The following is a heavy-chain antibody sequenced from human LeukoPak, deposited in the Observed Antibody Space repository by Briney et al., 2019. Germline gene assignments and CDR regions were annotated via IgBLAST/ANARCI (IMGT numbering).Heavy chain of an antibody. CDR3: AKDDYGEWNPVDY. J-gene: IGHJ4*02. CDR2: INSDGSST. CDR1: GFTFSSYW. D-gene: IGHD4-17*01. V-gene: IGHV3-74*01. Sequence: RTGGSLRLSCAASGFTFSSYWMHWVRQAPGKGLVWVSRINSDGSSTSYADSVKGRFTVSRDNSKNTLDLQMNSLRAEDTAVYYCAKDDYGEWNPVDYWGQGTLVTVSS.